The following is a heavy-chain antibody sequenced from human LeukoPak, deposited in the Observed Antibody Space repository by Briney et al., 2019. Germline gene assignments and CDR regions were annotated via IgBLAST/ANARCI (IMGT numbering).Heavy chain of an antibody. CDR1: GFTFSSYS. D-gene: IGHD3-3*02. V-gene: IGHV3-21*01. J-gene: IGHJ5*02. CDR3: ARDLHFWEPPTHGNWFDP. CDR2: ISSSSSYI. Sequence: GGSLRLSCAASGFTFSSYSMKWVRQAPGKGLEWVSSISSSSSYISYADSVKGRFTISRDNAKNSLYLQMNSLRAEDTAVYYCARDLHFWEPPTHGNWFDPWGQGTLVTVSS.